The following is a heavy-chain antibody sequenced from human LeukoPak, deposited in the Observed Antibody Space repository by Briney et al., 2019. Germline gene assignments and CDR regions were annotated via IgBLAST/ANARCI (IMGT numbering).Heavy chain of an antibody. D-gene: IGHD4-17*01. CDR3: AKPRGYSTVTTYYYYGIDV. V-gene: IGHV3-23*01. CDR2: ISGSGDNT. J-gene: IGHJ6*02. CDR1: GFTFSNYA. Sequence: GGSLRLSCEASGFTFSNYAMSWVRQAPGKGLEWVSVISGSGDNTYYADSVEGRFTISRDNSKNTLYLQMNSLRAEDTAVYYCAKPRGYSTVTTYYYYGIDVWGQGTTVTVSS.